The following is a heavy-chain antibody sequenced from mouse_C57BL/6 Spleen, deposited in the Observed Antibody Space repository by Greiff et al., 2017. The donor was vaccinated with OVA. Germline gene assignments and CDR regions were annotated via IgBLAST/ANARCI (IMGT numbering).Heavy chain of an antibody. CDR3: VRHGPYGNAFAD. V-gene: IGHV10-1*01. CDR2: IRSKSNNYAT. CDR1: GFSFTTYA. D-gene: IGHD2-1*01. Sequence: EVQGVESGGGLVQPKGSLKLSCAASGFSFTTYAMNWVRQAPGKGLEWVARIRSKSNNYATYYADSVKDRFTISRDDSESMLYLQMNNLKTEDTAMYYCVRHGPYGNAFADWGQGTLVTVSA. J-gene: IGHJ3*01.